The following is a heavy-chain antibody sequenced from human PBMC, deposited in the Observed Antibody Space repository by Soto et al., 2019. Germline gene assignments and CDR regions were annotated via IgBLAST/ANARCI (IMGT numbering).Heavy chain of an antibody. V-gene: IGHV4-34*01. J-gene: IGHJ4*02. CDR3: ARGKGGFSYGLFFEF. D-gene: IGHD5-18*01. CDR1: GGSFSAYY. CDR2: INYNGVT. Sequence: PSETLSLTCAVSGGSFSAYYWNWVRQTPGKGLEWIGEINYNGVTNYSPSLKSRVTISIDTSKNQFSLRLSSVTAADTALYYCARGKGGFSYGLFFEFWGQGALVTVSS.